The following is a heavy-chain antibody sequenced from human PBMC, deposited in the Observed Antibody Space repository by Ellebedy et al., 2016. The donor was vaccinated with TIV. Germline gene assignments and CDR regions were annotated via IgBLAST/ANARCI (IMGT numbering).Heavy chain of an antibody. D-gene: IGHD3-10*01. V-gene: IGHV3-48*02. J-gene: IGHJ3*02. CDR3: ARDSGGTVPYGSGRLYYDAADI. CDR2: ISSSSSTI. CDR1: GFTFSDYH. Sequence: GGSLRLSXAASGFTFSDYHLDWVRQAPGKGLEWVSYISSSSSTIYYADSVKGRFTISRDNAKNSLYLQMNSLRDEDTAVYYCARDSGGTVPYGSGRLYYDAADIWGQGTMVTVSS.